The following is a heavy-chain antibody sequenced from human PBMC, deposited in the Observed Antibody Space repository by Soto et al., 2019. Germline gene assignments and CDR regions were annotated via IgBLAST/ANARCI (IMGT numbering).Heavy chain of an antibody. J-gene: IGHJ3*02. CDR1: GFTFSSYA. D-gene: IGHD2-15*01. V-gene: IGHV3-23*01. CDR2: ISGSGGST. CDR3: AKPPVGYCSGGSCYSAYDAFDI. Sequence: EVQLLESGGGLVQPGGSLRLSCAASGFTFSSYAMSWVRQAPGKGLEWVSAISGSGGSTYYADSVKGRFTISRDNSKNTLYLQMNRLRAEDTAVYYCAKPPVGYCSGGSCYSAYDAFDIWGQGTMVTVSS.